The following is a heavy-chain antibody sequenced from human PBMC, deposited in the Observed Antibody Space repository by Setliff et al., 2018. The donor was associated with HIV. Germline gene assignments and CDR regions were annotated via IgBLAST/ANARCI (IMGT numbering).Heavy chain of an antibody. J-gene: IGHJ4*02. CDR3: ARGLRAVASYYFDY. V-gene: IGHV4-34*01. CDR2: INHRGST. D-gene: IGHD6-19*01. Sequence: SETLSLTCTVSGGSMRTGDFYWSWIRQSPGKGLEWIGEINHRGSTNYNPSLKSRVTVSVDTSKNQFSLKLGSVTAADTAVYYCARGLRAVASYYFDYWGQGTLVTVSS. CDR1: GGSMRTGDFY.